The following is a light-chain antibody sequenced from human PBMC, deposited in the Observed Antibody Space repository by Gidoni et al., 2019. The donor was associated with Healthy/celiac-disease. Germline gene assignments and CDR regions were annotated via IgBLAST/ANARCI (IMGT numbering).Light chain of an antibody. CDR1: QGISIY. CDR2: AAS. Sequence: VIWMTQSPSLLSASTGDRVTISCRMSQGISIYLAWYQQKPGKAPELLIYAASTLQRGVPSRFSGSGSGTDFTLTISCLQSEDFAYYYCQQYYSFPQFGQGTKVEIK. J-gene: IGKJ1*01. V-gene: IGKV1D-8*01. CDR3: QQYYSFPQ.